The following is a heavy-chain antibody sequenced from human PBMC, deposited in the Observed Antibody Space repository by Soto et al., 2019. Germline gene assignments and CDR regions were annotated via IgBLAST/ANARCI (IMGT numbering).Heavy chain of an antibody. Sequence: QVQLQESGPGLVKPSETLSLTCTVSGGSISSYYWSWIRQPPGKGLEWIGYIYYSGSTNYNPSLKSRVTISVDTSKNQFSLKLSSVTAADTAVYYCAREGGATTFDYWGQGTLVTVSS. CDR3: AREGGATTFDY. V-gene: IGHV4-59*01. D-gene: IGHD1-26*01. CDR2: IYYSGST. J-gene: IGHJ4*02. CDR1: GGSISSYY.